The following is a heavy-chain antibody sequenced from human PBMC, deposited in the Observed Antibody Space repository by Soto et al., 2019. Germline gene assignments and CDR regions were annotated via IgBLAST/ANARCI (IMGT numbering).Heavy chain of an antibody. V-gene: IGHV2-5*02. CDR3: AHRVLRTVFGLITTTAIYFDF. CDR1: GFSLTNRGVG. Sequence: QITLNESGPTQVKPRQTLTLTCTFSGFSLTNRGVGVGWIRQSPGKAPEWLALLYWDDDKRYSPSLKSRLTITKDTSKNQVVLTMADLDPADTATYYCAHRVLRTVFGLITTTAIYFDFWGQGTQVAVYS. J-gene: IGHJ4*02. CDR2: LYWDDDK. D-gene: IGHD3-3*01.